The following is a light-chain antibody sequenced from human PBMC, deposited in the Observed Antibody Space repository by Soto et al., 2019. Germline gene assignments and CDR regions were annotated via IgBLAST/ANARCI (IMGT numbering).Light chain of an antibody. CDR1: QSVSSD. CDR3: QQYNNWPPWT. V-gene: IGKV3-15*01. Sequence: ELVLTQSPATLSLSPGERATLSCRASQSVSSDFLVWYQQKPGQAPRLLIYGASTRATGIPAWFSGSGSGTEFTLTISSLQSEDFAVYYCQQYNNWPPWTFGQGTKVDIK. J-gene: IGKJ1*01. CDR2: GAS.